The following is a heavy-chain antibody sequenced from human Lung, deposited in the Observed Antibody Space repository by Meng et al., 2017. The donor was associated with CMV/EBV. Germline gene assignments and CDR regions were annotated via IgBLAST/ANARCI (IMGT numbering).Heavy chain of an antibody. CDR1: GFTFSSYG. D-gene: IGHD4/OR15-4a*01. V-gene: IGHV3-30*02. Sequence: SCAASGFTFSSYGMHWVRQAPGKGLEWVAFILYDGSYKYSADSVKGRFTISRDNSKNTLYLQMNSLRAEDTAVYYCAKMVRTLAPGGGFDYWGQAXLVTVSS. J-gene: IGHJ4*02. CDR3: AKMVRTLAPGGGFDY. CDR2: ILYDGSYK.